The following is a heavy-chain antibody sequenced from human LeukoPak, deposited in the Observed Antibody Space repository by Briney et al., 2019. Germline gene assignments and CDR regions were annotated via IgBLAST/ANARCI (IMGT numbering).Heavy chain of an antibody. Sequence: GGSLRLSCAATGFTFSSYSMNWVRQAPGKGLEWVSSISSSSSYIYYADSVKGRFTISRDNAKNSLYLQMNSLRAEDTAVYYCASGYSGYGNDYWGQGTLVTVSS. CDR3: ASGYSGYGNDY. CDR2: ISSSSSYI. J-gene: IGHJ4*02. CDR1: GFTFSSYS. D-gene: IGHD5-12*01. V-gene: IGHV3-21*01.